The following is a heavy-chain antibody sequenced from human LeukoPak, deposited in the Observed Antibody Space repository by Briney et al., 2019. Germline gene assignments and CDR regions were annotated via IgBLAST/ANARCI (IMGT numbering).Heavy chain of an antibody. V-gene: IGHV4-59*08. J-gene: IGHJ4*02. D-gene: IGHD6-19*01. CDR3: ARHPFSAPFDY. Sequence: SETLSLTCTVSGGSMINYYWNWIRLTPGKGLEWIAYAYHTGHTHYNPSLKSRATISLDTSKNQVSLKVNSVTAADTAVYYCARHPFSAPFDYWGQGTLVTVSS. CDR1: GGSMINYY. CDR2: AYHTGHT.